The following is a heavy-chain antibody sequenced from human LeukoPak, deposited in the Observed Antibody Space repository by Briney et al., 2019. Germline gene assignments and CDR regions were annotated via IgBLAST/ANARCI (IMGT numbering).Heavy chain of an antibody. Sequence: TSQTLSLTCTVSGGSINSGGYYWDWIRQPPGKGLEWIGYIYHSGDTFYNPSLESRVTISVDRSKNQFSLKLSSVTAADTAVYYCARAARVVATTPYYFDYWGQGTLVTVSS. J-gene: IGHJ4*02. D-gene: IGHD5-12*01. V-gene: IGHV4-30-2*01. CDR1: GGSINSGGYY. CDR3: ARAARVVATTPYYFDY. CDR2: IYHSGDT.